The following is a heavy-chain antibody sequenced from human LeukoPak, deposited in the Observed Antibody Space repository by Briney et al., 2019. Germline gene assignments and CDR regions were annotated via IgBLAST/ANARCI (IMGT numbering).Heavy chain of an antibody. CDR3: AKELAAPYYFDY. CDR2: ISGSGGST. D-gene: IGHD6-6*01. Sequence: GGSLRLSYATSGFTFSSYPMSWVRQAPGKGLEWVSAISGSGGSTYYADSVKGRFTISRDNSKNTLYLQMNSLRAEDTAVYYCAKELAAPYYFDYWGQGTLVTVSS. J-gene: IGHJ4*02. V-gene: IGHV3-23*01. CDR1: GFTFSSYP.